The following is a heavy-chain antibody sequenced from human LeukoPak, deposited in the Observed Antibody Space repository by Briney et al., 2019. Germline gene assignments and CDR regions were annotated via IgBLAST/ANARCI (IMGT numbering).Heavy chain of an antibody. V-gene: IGHV1-18*01. Sequence: GASVKVSCKASGGTFSSYSITWVRQASGQGLEWMGWISAYNGNTNYAQKLQGRVTMTTDTSTSTAYMELRSLRSDDTAVYYCARTSSGYSFAFDYWGQGTLVTVSS. CDR3: ARTSSGYSFAFDY. D-gene: IGHD3-22*01. CDR2: ISAYNGNT. CDR1: GGTFSSYS. J-gene: IGHJ4*02.